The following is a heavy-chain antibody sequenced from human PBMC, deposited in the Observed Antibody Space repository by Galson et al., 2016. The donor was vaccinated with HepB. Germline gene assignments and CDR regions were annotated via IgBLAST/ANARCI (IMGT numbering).Heavy chain of an antibody. V-gene: IGHV4-39*07. Sequence: SETLSLTCGVSGGSVTSPRYSWGWIRQPPGKGLEWIGSIYYSGSTYYNPSLQSRVTISVDTSKNQFSLKLRSVTAADTAVYYCARVVVVVAAPWAFDIWGQGTMVTVSS. CDR2: IYYSGST. CDR3: ARVVVVVAAPWAFDI. CDR1: GGSVTSPRYS. J-gene: IGHJ3*02. D-gene: IGHD2-15*01.